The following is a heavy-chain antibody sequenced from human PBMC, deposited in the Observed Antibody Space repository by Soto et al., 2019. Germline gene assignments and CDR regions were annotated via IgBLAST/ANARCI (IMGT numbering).Heavy chain of an antibody. D-gene: IGHD3-3*01. V-gene: IGHV1-69*13. Sequence: ASVKVSCKASGGTLNNYAINWVRQAPGQGLEWMGGILPVSAPPDYAQKFQGRVSITADHSTSTVYMELSRLKSDDTAVYFCATDANYDVSNSFWGQGTLVTVSS. CDR1: GGTLNNYA. CDR3: ATDANYDVSNSF. J-gene: IGHJ4*02. CDR2: ILPVSAPP.